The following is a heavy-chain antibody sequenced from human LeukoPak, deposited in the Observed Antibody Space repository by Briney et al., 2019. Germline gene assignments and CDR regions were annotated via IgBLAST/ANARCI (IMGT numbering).Heavy chain of an antibody. CDR2: IWDDGSNK. Sequence: PGRSLRLSCAASGXTYSRYGMHWVRQAPGKGLEWVAVIWDDGSNKYYADSVKGRFTISRDNSKNTLYLEMNSLRVEDTAVYYCASRSPASDYWGQGTLVTVSS. CDR3: ASRSPASDY. CDR1: GXTYSRYG. D-gene: IGHD2-2*01. J-gene: IGHJ4*02. V-gene: IGHV3-33*01.